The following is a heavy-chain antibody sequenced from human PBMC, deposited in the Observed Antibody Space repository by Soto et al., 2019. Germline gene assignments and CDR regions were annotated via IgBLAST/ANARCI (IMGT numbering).Heavy chain of an antibody. CDR2: IYYSGST. J-gene: IGHJ4*02. V-gene: IGHV4-59*01. Sequence: PSETLSLTCTVSGGSISSYYWSWIRQPPGKGLEWVGYIYYSGSTNYNPSLKSRVTISVDTSKNQFSLKLSSVTAADTAVYYCARAPGLRFLEWLPYYFDYWGQGTLDTVSS. D-gene: IGHD3-3*01. CDR1: GGSISSYY. CDR3: ARAPGLRFLEWLPYYFDY.